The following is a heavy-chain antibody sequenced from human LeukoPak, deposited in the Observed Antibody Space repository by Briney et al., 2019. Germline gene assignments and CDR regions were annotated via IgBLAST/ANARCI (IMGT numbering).Heavy chain of an antibody. Sequence: ASVKVSCKASGYTFSSYDINWVRQAPGQGLEWMGWMNPNSGNTGYAQELQGRVAMTRDTSISTAYMELSSLISDDTAVYYCTRGGTIYDTILEDPFDIWGQGTTVTVSS. CDR1: GYTFSSYD. CDR3: TRGGTIYDTILEDPFDI. D-gene: IGHD3-22*01. J-gene: IGHJ3*02. V-gene: IGHV1-8*01. CDR2: MNPNSGNT.